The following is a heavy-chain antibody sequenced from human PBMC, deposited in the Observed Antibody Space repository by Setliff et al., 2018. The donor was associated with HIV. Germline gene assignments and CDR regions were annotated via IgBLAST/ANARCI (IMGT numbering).Heavy chain of an antibody. CDR3: ARGGGRPGVSTRYYARDV. J-gene: IGHJ6*02. D-gene: IGHD3-16*01. CDR1: GYTFTGYY. V-gene: IGHV1-2*04. CDR2: INPNSGGT. Sequence: ASVKVSCKASGYTFTGYYMHWVRQAPGQGLEWMGWINPNSGGTNYAQKFQGWVTMTRDTSISTAYMELSRLRSDDTAVYYCARGGGRPGVSTRYYARDVWAKGPRSPSP.